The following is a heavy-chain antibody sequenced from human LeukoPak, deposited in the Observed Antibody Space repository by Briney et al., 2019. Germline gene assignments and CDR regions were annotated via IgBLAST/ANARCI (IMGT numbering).Heavy chain of an antibody. V-gene: IGHV3-7*05. CDR2: IKQDGSQK. J-gene: IGHJ3*02. CDR3: AKTGLGAWTFDI. CDR1: GFTFSSYW. Sequence: PGGSLRLSCAASGFTFSSYWMGWVRQAPGKGLEWVATIKQDGSQKEYVDSVKGRFTISRDNAKNSLYLQMNSLRTEDTALYYCAKTGLGAWTFDIWGQGTMVTVSS. D-gene: IGHD3-16*01.